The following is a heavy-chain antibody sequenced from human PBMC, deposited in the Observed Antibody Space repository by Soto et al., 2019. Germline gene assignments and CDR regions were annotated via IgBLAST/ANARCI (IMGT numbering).Heavy chain of an antibody. J-gene: IGHJ4*02. CDR3: AKDPSAAGTIFDY. CDR2: ISGSGGST. D-gene: IGHD6-13*01. V-gene: IGHV3-23*01. CDR1: GFTFSGYA. Sequence: GGSLRLSCAAAGFTFSGYAMSWVRQDPGKGLEWVSAISGSGGSTYYADSVKGRFTISRDNSKNTLYLQMNSLRAEDTAVYYCAKDPSAAGTIFDYWGQGTLVTVSS.